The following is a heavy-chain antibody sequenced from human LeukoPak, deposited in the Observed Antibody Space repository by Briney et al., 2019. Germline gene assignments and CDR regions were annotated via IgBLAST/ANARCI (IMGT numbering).Heavy chain of an antibody. CDR1: GFTFSSSW. D-gene: IGHD5-18*01. CDR3: AREAGIPPSTQQWPTSVDY. J-gene: IGHJ4*02. V-gene: IGHV3-7*05. CDR2: IKQDGSEK. Sequence: GGSLRLSCVAPGFTFSSSWMSWVRQAPRKGLEWVANIKQDGSEKYCVDSVKGRFTISRDNAKNSLYLQMNSLRAEDTAVYYCAREAGIPPSTQQWPTSVDYWGQGTLVTVSS.